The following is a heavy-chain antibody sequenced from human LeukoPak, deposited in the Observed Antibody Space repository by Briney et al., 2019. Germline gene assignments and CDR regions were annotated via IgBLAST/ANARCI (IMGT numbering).Heavy chain of an antibody. V-gene: IGHV3-7*01. Sequence: GGSLRFSCAAPGFTFTSYWMSWFRKAPGKGLEWVANIKQDGSEKYYVDSVKGRFTISRDNAKNSLYLQMNSLRAEDTAVYYCARGGTSWFDWGQGTLVTVSS. CDR2: IKQDGSEK. CDR3: ARGGTSWFD. CDR1: GFTFTSYW. D-gene: IGHD3-16*01. J-gene: IGHJ4*02.